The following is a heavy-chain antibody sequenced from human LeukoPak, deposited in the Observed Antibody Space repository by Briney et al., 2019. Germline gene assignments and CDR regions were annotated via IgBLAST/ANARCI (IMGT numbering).Heavy chain of an antibody. CDR2: ITGSGGTT. D-gene: IGHD3-22*01. CDR1: GLTFSSNA. V-gene: IGHV3-23*01. J-gene: IGHJ4*02. Sequence: GRSLRLSCAASGLTFSSNAMTWVRQAPGKGLECVSAITGSGGTTYYADSVKGRFTISRDNSKNTLYLQMNSLRAEDTAVYYCAKAYGSSGYYQLPIDFWGQGTLVTVSS. CDR3: AKAYGSSGYYQLPIDF.